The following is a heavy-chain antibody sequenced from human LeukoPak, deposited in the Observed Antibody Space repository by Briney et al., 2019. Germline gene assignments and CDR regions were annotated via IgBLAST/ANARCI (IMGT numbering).Heavy chain of an antibody. CDR2: IYYSGST. V-gene: IGHV4-59*01. Sequence: PSETLSLTCTVSGGSISGYYWTWLRQPPGKGLEWIGYIYYSGSTNYNPSLKSRVTISVDTSKHQFSLKLSSVTAADTAVYYCARAGCSSTSCFPYYDFWSGYYTGNPPNAFDIWGQGTMVTVSS. D-gene: IGHD3-3*01. CDR1: GGSISGYY. CDR3: ARAGCSSTSCFPYYDFWSGYYTGNPPNAFDI. J-gene: IGHJ3*02.